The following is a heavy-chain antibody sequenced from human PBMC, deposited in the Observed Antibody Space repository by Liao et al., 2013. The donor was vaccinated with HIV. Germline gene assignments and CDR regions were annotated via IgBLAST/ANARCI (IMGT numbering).Heavy chain of an antibody. D-gene: IGHD3-3*01. Sequence: QVQLQESGPELVKPSQAVSLRCTVSGGSINSGNYYWSWIRQPAGKGLEWIGHIYSSGSTTYNPSLKSPVTMSVDTSKNQFSLKLSSVTAADTAVYYCAREAYYGFWSGYYGDYYYYMDVWGKGTTVTVSS. V-gene: IGHV4-61*02. CDR2: IYSSGST. J-gene: IGHJ6*03. CDR3: AREAYYGFWSGYYGDYYYYMDV. CDR1: GGSINSGNYY.